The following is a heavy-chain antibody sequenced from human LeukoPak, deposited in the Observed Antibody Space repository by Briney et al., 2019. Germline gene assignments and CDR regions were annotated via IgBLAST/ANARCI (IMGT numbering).Heavy chain of an antibody. V-gene: IGHV4-39*01. Sequence: SLXXTVXGGSITTXIYXWGWXXQXXXXXXEXIGSINYRGSTYYNPSLKSRFTVSVDTSKTQFSLNLKSVTAADTAIYYCARAYSPVWNGSHSLFDPWGQGTLVTVSS. CDR2: INYRGST. D-gene: IGHD1-26*01. CDR1: GGSITTXIYX. CDR3: ARAYSPVWNGSHSLFDP. J-gene: IGHJ5*02.